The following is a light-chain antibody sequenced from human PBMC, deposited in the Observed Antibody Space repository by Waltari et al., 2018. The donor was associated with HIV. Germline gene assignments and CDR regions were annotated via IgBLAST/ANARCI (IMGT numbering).Light chain of an antibody. Sequence: DIVLTQSPGTLSLSPGDTAALSCRASQSVRDNYLAWYQQQPGRAPRLLISGVSNRATGIPDRFSGSGAGTDFTLTISRLEPEDFAVYYCQQYGSSLWTFGRGTKVE. CDR2: GVS. CDR1: QSVRDNY. V-gene: IGKV3-20*01. J-gene: IGKJ1*01. CDR3: QQYGSSLWT.